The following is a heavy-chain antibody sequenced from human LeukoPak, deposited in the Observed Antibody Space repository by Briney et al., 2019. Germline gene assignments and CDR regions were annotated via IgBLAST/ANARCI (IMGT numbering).Heavy chain of an antibody. CDR3: SISYVPGKDAYFDL. CDR2: IWYDGSNK. Sequence: GRSLRLSCAASGFTFSSYGMHWVRQAPGKGLEWVAVIWYDGSNKYYADSVKGRFTISRDNSKNTLYLQMNSLRAEDTAMYYCSISYVPGKDAYFDLRGQGTLVTVSS. V-gene: IGHV3-33*01. CDR1: GFTFSSYG. J-gene: IGHJ5*02. D-gene: IGHD3-10*02.